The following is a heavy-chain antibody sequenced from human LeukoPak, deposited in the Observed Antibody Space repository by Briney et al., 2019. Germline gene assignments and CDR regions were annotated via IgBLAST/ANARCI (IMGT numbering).Heavy chain of an antibody. D-gene: IGHD1-26*01. CDR1: GFTVSSNY. CDR2: IYSNNIT. J-gene: IGHJ4*02. CDR3: AKCRSLSPASATNY. Sequence: PGGSLRLSCAASGFTVSSNYMTWVRQAPGKGLEWVSVIYSNNITFYADSVKGRFTISRDDSKNTLYLQMNGLRAEDMAVYYCAKCRSLSPASATNYWGQGTLVTVSS. V-gene: IGHV3-53*01.